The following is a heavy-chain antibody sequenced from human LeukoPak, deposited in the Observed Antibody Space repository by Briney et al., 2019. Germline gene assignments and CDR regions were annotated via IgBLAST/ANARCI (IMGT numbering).Heavy chain of an antibody. J-gene: IGHJ6*04. D-gene: IGHD3-3*01. V-gene: IGHV4-34*01. CDR2: IIHSGST. CDR3: ARGRTGITIFGVVIIHSGMDV. Sequence: SETLSLTCAVYGGSFSGYYWSWIRQPPGKGLEWIGKIIHSGSTTYTPSLKSRVTISVDTSKNQFSLKLRSVAAADTAVYYCARGRTGITIFGVVIIHSGMDVWGKGTTVTVSS. CDR1: GGSFSGYY.